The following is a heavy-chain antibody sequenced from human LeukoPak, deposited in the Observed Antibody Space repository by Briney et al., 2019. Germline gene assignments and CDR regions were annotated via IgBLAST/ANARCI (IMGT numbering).Heavy chain of an antibody. CDR1: GYSFTSYW. Sequence: GESLKVSCKGSGYSFTSYWIGWVRQMPGKGLEWMGIIYPGDSDTRYSPSFQGQVTISADKSISTAYLQWSSLKASDTAMYYCASSIIRGGYYYYMDVWGKGTTVTVAS. J-gene: IGHJ6*03. D-gene: IGHD3-10*01. V-gene: IGHV5-51*01. CDR3: ASSIIRGGYYYYMDV. CDR2: IYPGDSDT.